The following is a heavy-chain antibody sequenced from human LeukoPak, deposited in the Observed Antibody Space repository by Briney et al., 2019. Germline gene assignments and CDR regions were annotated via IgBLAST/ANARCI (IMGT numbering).Heavy chain of an antibody. CDR3: AKDRWRRYSSGRDC. CDR1: GFTFSSYG. V-gene: IGHV3-33*06. J-gene: IGHJ4*02. CDR2: IWYDGSNK. D-gene: IGHD6-19*01. Sequence: GGSLRLSCAASGFTFSSYGMHWVRQAPGKGLEWVPVIWYDGSNKYYADSVKGRFTISKDNSQNPLYLQMNSLKAEDTAVYYCAKDRWRRYSSGRDCWRQGTIATVSS.